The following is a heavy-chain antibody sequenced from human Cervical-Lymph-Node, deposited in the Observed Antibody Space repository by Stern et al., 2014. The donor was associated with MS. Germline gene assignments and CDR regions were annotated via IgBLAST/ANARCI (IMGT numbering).Heavy chain of an antibody. J-gene: IGHJ4*02. Sequence: QVQLQESGPGLVKPSQTLSLTCTVSGGSVGSGSYDWSWIRQPAGKGLEWIGRIYTTGSTYYNPSLQSRVSISIDTSQNHFSLKLPSVTAADTAVYYCARDKEDTNMAFRYFDNWGQGTLVTVSS. V-gene: IGHV4-61*02. CDR1: GGSVGSGSYD. CDR2: IYTTGST. CDR3: ARDKEDTNMAFRYFDN. D-gene: IGHD5-18*01.